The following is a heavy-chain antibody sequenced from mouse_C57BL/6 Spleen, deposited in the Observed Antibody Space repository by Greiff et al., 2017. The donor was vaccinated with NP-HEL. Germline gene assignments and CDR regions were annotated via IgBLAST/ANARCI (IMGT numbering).Heavy chain of an antibody. Sequence: VQLKQSGAELVKPGASVKISCKASGYAFSSYWMNWVKQRPGKGLEWIGQIYPGDGDTNYNGKFKGKATLTADKSSSTAYMQLSSLTSEDSAVYFCARSYYGVYFDVWGTGTTVTVSS. V-gene: IGHV1-80*01. D-gene: IGHD1-1*01. CDR1: GYAFSSYW. J-gene: IGHJ1*03. CDR3: ARSYYGVYFDV. CDR2: IYPGDGDT.